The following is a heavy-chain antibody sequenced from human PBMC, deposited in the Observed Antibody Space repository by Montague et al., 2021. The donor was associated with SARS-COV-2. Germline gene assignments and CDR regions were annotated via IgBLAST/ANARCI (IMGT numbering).Heavy chain of an antibody. Sequence: SLRLSCAASGFTSGFIFRKVAMSWVRQAPGKGLEWVSAIGGSGYTYYADSVKGRFAISRDNSKNTLYLQMNSLRADDTAVYYCAKEMGHGRPFDYWGQGALVTVSS. D-gene: IGHD2-15*01. V-gene: IGHV3-23*01. CDR3: AKEMGHGRPFDY. J-gene: IGHJ4*02. CDR2: IGGSGYT. CDR1: GFTSGFIFRKVA.